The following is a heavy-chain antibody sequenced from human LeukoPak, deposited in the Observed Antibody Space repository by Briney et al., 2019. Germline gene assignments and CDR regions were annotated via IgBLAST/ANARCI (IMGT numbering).Heavy chain of an antibody. CDR3: ARGLPITDYDSSDVDSWPLADY. CDR1: GFTFGAYA. Sequence: PGGSLRLSCAASGFTFGAYAMHWVRQSPGKGLEWVALISYGGNNEWYADSVKGRFTISRDNSKNTLYLQMNSLRAEDTAVYYCARGLPITDYDSSDVDSWPLADYWGQGTLVTVSS. D-gene: IGHD3-22*01. CDR2: ISYGGNNE. J-gene: IGHJ4*02. V-gene: IGHV3-30*14.